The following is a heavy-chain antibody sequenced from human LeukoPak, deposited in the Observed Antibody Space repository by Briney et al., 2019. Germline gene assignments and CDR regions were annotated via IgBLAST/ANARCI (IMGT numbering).Heavy chain of an antibody. Sequence: AETLSLTCTVSGGSISSYQWSWIRQPPGKGLEWIGNIYDSGSTNYNPSLKSRVTISVDTSKNQFSLKLSSVTAADTAVYYCAREQWLVKNLFDYWGQGTLVTVSS. J-gene: IGHJ4*02. D-gene: IGHD6-19*01. CDR3: AREQWLVKNLFDY. CDR1: GGSISSYQ. V-gene: IGHV4-59*12. CDR2: IYDSGST.